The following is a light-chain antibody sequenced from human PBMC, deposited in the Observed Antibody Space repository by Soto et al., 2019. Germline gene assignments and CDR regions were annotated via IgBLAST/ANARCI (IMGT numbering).Light chain of an antibody. CDR2: VAS. V-gene: IGKV3-20*01. Sequence: EMVLTQSPGTLSLSPGERATLSCRASQSVSSSYLAWYQQKPVQAPRLLIYVASSRATGIPDRYSGSGSGTDFTLTISRLEPEDLDVDYCQRRYTFGQGTKLEIK. CDR1: QSVSSSY. J-gene: IGKJ2*01. CDR3: QRRYT.